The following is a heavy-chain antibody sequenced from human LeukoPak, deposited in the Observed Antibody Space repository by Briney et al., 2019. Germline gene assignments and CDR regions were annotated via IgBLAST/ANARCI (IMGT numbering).Heavy chain of an antibody. V-gene: IGHV1-69*01. CDR2: IIPIFGTA. CDR1: GGTFSSYA. D-gene: IGHD3-22*01. CDR3: ATNYYDSSGYYRHFDY. J-gene: IGHJ4*02. Sequence: SVEVSCKASGGTFSSYAISWVRQAPGQGLEWMGGIIPIFGTANYAQKFQGRVTITADESTSTAYMELSSLRSEDTAVYYCATNYYDSSGYYRHFDYWGQGTLVTVSS.